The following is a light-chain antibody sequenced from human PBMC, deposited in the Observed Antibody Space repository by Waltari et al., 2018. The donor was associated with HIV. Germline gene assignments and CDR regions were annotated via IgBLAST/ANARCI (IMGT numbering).Light chain of an antibody. J-gene: IGLJ1*01. CDR1: SSDVGSYNL. V-gene: IGLV2-23*02. CDR2: EVS. CDR3: CSYAGSSTYV. Sequence: QSALTQPRSVSGSPGQSITISCTGTSSDVGSYNLVSWYQQHPGKAPKLMIYEVSKRPSGVSNRFSCSKSGNTASLTISGLQAEDEADYYCCSYAGSSTYVFGTGTKVTVL.